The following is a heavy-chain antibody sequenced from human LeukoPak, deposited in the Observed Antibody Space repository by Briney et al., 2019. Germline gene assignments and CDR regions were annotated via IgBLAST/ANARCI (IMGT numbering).Heavy chain of an antibody. Sequence: PGGSLRLSCAASGFTFSSYWMSWVRQAPGKGLEWVANIKQDGSEKYYVDSVKGRFTISRDNAKNSLYLQMNSLRAEDTAVYYCARESRRWGLRADYWGQGTLVTVSS. V-gene: IGHV3-7*01. CDR2: IKQDGSEK. CDR3: ARESRRWGLRADY. J-gene: IGHJ4*02. CDR1: GFTFSSYW. D-gene: IGHD1-26*01.